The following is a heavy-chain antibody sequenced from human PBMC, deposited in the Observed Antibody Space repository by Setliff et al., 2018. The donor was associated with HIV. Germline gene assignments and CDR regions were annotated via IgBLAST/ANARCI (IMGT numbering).Heavy chain of an antibody. CDR3: ANGGSGGQFDH. CDR2: INLVTGKT. Sequence: ASVKVSCKTSGYTFTQSHDLHWVRQVPGQGPEWMGWINLVTGKTAYLQKFQGRVIITRDTSASTAFMEMGSLRSEDTAVYFCANGGSGGQFDHWGQGTPVTVPQ. CDR1: GYTFTQSHD. V-gene: IGHV1-3*01. J-gene: IGHJ4*02. D-gene: IGHD3-16*01.